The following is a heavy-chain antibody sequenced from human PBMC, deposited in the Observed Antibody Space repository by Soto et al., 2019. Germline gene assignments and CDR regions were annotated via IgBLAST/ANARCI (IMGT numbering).Heavy chain of an antibody. Sequence: QVQLVESGGGVVQPGRSLRLSCAASGFTFSSYGMHWVRQAPGKGLEWVAVISYDGSNKYYADSVKGRFTISRDNSKNTLCLQMNSLRAEDTAVYYCAKIRSAGTTHYYYYGMDVWGQGTTVTVSS. V-gene: IGHV3-30*18. CDR1: GFTFSSYG. CDR2: ISYDGSNK. J-gene: IGHJ6*02. CDR3: AKIRSAGTTHYYYYGMDV. D-gene: IGHD1-7*01.